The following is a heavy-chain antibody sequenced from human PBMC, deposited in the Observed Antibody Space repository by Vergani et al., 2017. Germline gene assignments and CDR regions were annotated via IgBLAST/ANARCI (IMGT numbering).Heavy chain of an antibody. V-gene: IGHV4-59*11. CDR2: IHYSENT. CDR3: ASDTHSGQRADR. CDR1: FDSIRNLY. Sequence: QVQLQESGPGLVTSSETLSLTCSVSFDSIRNLYCNWFRQPPGKGLEWIGSIHYSENTNYNPSLETRVTISVDTSTNQFSLTLTSVTAADTAVYYCASDTHSGQRADRWGQGILVTVTS. J-gene: IGHJ5*02. D-gene: IGHD6-19*01.